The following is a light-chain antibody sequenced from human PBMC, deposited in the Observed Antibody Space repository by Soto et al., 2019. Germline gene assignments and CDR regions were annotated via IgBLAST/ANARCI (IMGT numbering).Light chain of an antibody. CDR2: DVT. J-gene: IGLJ3*02. Sequence: QSVLTQPASVSGSPGQSITISCTGTSSDIGGYNSVSWYQQHPGKVPKLLIYDVTNRPSGISNRFSGSKSGNTASLTISGLQAEDEADYYCSSYGSSNTVVFGGGTQLTAL. V-gene: IGLV2-14*01. CDR1: SSDIGGYNS. CDR3: SSYGSSNTVV.